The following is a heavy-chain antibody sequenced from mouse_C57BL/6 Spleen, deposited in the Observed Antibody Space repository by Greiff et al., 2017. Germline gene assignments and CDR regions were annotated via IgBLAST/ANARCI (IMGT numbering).Heavy chain of an antibody. CDR1: GFNFKNSY. CDR2: IDPANGNT. J-gene: IGHJ3*01. V-gene: IGHV14-3*01. CDR3: AEEDYDGETWFAY. D-gene: IGHD2-4*01. Sequence: EVQLQQSVPELVRPGASVKLSCTASGFNFKNSYMHWVKQRPEQGLEWIGRIDPANGNTKYAPKFQGKATITADTSSNTAYLQLSSLTSEDTAIYYCAEEDYDGETWFAYWGQGTLVTVSA.